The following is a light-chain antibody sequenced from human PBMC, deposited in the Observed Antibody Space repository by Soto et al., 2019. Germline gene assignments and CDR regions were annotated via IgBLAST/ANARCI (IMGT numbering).Light chain of an antibody. Sequence: AIRMTQSPSSFSASTGDRVTITCRASQSIGTYLAWYQQITGRAPKLLIFAASTLPRGVPSRFSGSGSGTDFSLTISCLQSEDFATYYCQQYYSYPPTFGGGTKVEIK. CDR1: QSIGTY. CDR3: QQYYSYPPT. CDR2: AAS. J-gene: IGKJ4*01. V-gene: IGKV1-8*01.